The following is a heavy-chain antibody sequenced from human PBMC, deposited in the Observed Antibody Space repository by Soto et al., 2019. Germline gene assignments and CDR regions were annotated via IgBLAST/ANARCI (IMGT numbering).Heavy chain of an antibody. CDR1: GFTFSTYA. D-gene: IGHD3-9*01. CDR3: AREADILNWFDP. V-gene: IGHV3-23*01. CDR2: VSASGLNT. J-gene: IGHJ5*02. Sequence: GGSLRLSCAASGFTFSTYAMAWVRQAPGKGLEWVSGVSASGLNTDYADPVKGRFYISRDNSKNTVSLHMNSLRAEDTAVYYCAREADILNWFDPWGQGTLVTVSS.